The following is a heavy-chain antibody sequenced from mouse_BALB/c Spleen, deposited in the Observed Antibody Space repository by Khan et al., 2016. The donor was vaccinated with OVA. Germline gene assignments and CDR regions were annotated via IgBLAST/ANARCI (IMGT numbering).Heavy chain of an antibody. D-gene: IGHD2-1*01. CDR1: GYTLTDYG. J-gene: IGHJ3*01. CDR2: INTYTGEA. V-gene: IGHV9-3-1*01. CDR3: SRSNGNYWFDY. Sequence: QIQLVQSGPELKKPGETVKISCKASGYTLTDYGMNWVKQAPGKGLKWMGWINTYTGEATYAEDFKGRFAFSLETSASTAYLQINNLKTEDTATYFCSRSNGNYWFDYWGQGTLGTVSA.